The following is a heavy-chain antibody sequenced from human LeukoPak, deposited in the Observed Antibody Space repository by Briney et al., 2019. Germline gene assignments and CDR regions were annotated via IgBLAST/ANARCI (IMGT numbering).Heavy chain of an antibody. D-gene: IGHD7-27*01. CDR2: IDPSDSET. CDR3: ARQTAMGRSGDY. CDR1: GYSFTSYW. Sequence: GESLKISCKASGYSFTSYWIGWVRQMPGKALEWSGIIDPSDSETRYNPSIQGQVTISVYKPLTTPCPQWNSLKASDTAMYYCARQTAMGRSGDYWGQGTLVTVSS. J-gene: IGHJ4*02. V-gene: IGHV5-51*01.